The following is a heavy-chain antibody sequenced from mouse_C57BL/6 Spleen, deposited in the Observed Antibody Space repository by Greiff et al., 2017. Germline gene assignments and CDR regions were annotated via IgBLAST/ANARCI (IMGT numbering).Heavy chain of an antibody. J-gene: IGHJ3*01. V-gene: IGHV14-4*01. CDR1: GFNIKDDY. Sequence: VQLQQSGAELVRPGASVKLSCTASGFNIKDDYMHWVKQRPEQGLEWIGWIDPENGDTEYASKFQGKATITADTSSNTAYLQLSSLTSEDTAVYYCTTAYYYGSKSSWCAYWGQGTLVTVSA. CDR2: IDPENGDT. D-gene: IGHD1-1*01. CDR3: TTAYYYGSKSSWCAY.